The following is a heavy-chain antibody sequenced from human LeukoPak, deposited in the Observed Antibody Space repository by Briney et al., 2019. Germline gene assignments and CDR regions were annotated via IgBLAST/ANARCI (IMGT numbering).Heavy chain of an antibody. CDR2: IWYDGSNK. J-gene: IGHJ4*02. D-gene: IGHD6-13*01. CDR3: TRWGQQTGDPSLDY. CDR1: GFTFSSYG. V-gene: IGHV3-33*01. Sequence: PGRSLRLSCAASGFTFSSYGMHWVRQAPGKGLEWVAVIWYDGSNKYYADSVKGRFTISRDNSKNTLYLQMNSLRAEDTAVYYCTRWGQQTGDPSLDYWGQGTLVTVSS.